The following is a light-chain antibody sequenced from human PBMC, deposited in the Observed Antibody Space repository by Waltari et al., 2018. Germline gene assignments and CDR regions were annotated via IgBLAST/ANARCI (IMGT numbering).Light chain of an antibody. CDR2: SNN. CDR3: ATWDDNLTGVV. CDR1: SSNIGHNP. V-gene: IGLV1-44*01. J-gene: IGLJ2*01. Sequence: QSVLTQPPSASGTPGQRVTISFSGSSSNIGHNPINWYHQLPGTAPKLLIYSNNQRPSGVPDRFSGSKSDTSASLTISGLQSEDEADYYCATWDDNLTGVVFGGGTKLTV.